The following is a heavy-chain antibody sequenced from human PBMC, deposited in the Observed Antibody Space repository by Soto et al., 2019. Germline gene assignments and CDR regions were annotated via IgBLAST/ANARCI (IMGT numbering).Heavy chain of an antibody. J-gene: IGHJ6*02. D-gene: IGHD5-18*01. V-gene: IGHV3-66*01. CDR2: IYSGGSGGST. Sequence: ETLSLTCTVSGGSISSGGYYWSWVRQAPGKGLEWVSVIYSGGSGGSTYYADSVKGRFTISRDNSKNSLYLQMNSLRDEDTAVYYCARDSEIHLWLLPYYYYVRDFGGQGTKVTGSS. CDR3: ARDSEIHLWLLPYYYYVRDF. CDR1: GGSISSGGYY.